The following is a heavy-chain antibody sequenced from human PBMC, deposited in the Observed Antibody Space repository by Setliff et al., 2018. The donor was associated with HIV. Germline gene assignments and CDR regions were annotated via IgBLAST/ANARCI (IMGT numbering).Heavy chain of an antibody. Sequence: SETLSLTCTVSGGSMSTYYWSWIRQPPGKGLEWIGHIYTSGKTHYSPSLKSRITIPADTSKNQLSLNLSSVTAADTAVYYCARAAYSGTYLWEPATDLWGRGTLVTVSS. CDR3: ARAAYSGTYLWEPATDL. CDR2: IYTSGKT. D-gene: IGHD1-26*01. CDR1: GGSMSTYY. J-gene: IGHJ2*01. V-gene: IGHV4-4*08.